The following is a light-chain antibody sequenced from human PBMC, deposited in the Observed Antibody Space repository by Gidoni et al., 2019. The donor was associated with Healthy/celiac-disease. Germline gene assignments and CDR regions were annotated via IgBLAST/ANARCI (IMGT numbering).Light chain of an antibody. J-gene: IGKJ4*01. Sequence: DIQMTQSPSSLSASVGDRVTITCQASQDISKYLTWYQQKPGKAPKLLIDDASHLETGFPSRFSGCVSGTDFTFSICTLQPEDIATYYCQQYDNPPLTFXXXTKVEIK. CDR2: DAS. CDR1: QDISKY. V-gene: IGKV1-33*01. CDR3: QQYDNPPLT.